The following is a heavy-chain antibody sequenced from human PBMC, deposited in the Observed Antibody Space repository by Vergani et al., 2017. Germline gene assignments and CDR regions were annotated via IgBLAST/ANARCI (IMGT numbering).Heavy chain of an antibody. Sequence: QVQLVQSGAEVKKPGSSVKVSCKASGGTFSSYTISWVRQAPGQGLEWMGRIIPILGIANYAQKFQGRVTITADKSTSTAYMELSSLRSEDTAVYCCARYPTTVGTKNWFDPWGQGTLVTVSS. CDR2: IIPILGIA. D-gene: IGHD1-14*01. J-gene: IGHJ5*02. V-gene: IGHV1-69*02. CDR1: GGTFSSYT. CDR3: ARYPTTVGTKNWFDP.